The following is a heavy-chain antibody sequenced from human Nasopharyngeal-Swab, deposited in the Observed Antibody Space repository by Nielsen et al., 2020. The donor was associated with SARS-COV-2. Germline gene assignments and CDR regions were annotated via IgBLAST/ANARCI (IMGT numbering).Heavy chain of an antibody. CDR3: ARRNSPYDSSASPQDAFDI. Sequence: WVRQAPGQGLEWMGGIIPIFGTANYAQKFQGRVTITADESTSTAYMELSSLRSEDTAVYYCARRNSPYDSSASPQDAFDIWGQGTMVTVSS. V-gene: IGHV1-69*01. D-gene: IGHD3-22*01. CDR2: IIPIFGTA. J-gene: IGHJ3*02.